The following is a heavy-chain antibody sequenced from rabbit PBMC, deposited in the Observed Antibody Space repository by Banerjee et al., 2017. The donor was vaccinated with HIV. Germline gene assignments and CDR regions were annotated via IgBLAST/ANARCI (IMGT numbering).Heavy chain of an antibody. J-gene: IGHJ4*01. CDR2: IYTGSSGST. CDR1: GFSFSSSYY. CDR3: AKGDSADDHGFKL. D-gene: IGHD2-1*01. V-gene: IGHV1S40*01. Sequence: QSLEESGGDLVQPGASLTLTCTASGFSFSSSYYMCWVRQAPGKGLEWIACIYTGSSGSTYYASWAKGRFTISKTSSTTVTLQMTSLTAADTATYFCAKGDSADDHGFKLWGQGTLVTVS.